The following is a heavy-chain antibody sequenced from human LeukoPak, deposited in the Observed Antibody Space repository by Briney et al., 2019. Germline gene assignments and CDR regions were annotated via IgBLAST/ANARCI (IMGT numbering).Heavy chain of an antibody. CDR1: GYTFTGYY. D-gene: IGHD3-3*01. V-gene: IGHV1-2*02. Sequence: GASVKVSCKASGYTFTGYYMHWVRQAPGQGLEWMGWINPNSGGTNYAQKFQGRVTMTRDTSISTAYMELSRLRSDDTAVYYCARGVPLRFLEWLYFDYWGQGTLVTVSS. CDR3: ARGVPLRFLEWLYFDY. CDR2: INPNSGGT. J-gene: IGHJ4*02.